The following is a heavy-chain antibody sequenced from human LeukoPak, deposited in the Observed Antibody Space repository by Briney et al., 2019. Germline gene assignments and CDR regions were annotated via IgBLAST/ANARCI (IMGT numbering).Heavy chain of an antibody. CDR1: GFTFSNYG. CDR3: AREDYYDSSGYYSFDY. J-gene: IGHJ4*02. V-gene: IGHV3-23*01. D-gene: IGHD3-22*01. CDR2: ITASSSST. Sequence: PGGSLRLSCEASGFTFSNYGMSWVRQAPGKGLEWVSAITASSSSTHDADSVQGRFTISRDNFKNALYLQMNSLRAEDTAVYYCAREDYYDSSGYYSFDYWGQGTLVTVSS.